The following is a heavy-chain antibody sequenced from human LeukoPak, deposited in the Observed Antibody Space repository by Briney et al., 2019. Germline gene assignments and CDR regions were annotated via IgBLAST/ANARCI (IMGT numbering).Heavy chain of an antibody. CDR1: GGSISSYY. J-gene: IGHJ3*02. Sequence: PSETLSFTCTVSGGSISSYYWSWIRQPAGKGLEWIGRIYTSGSTNYNPSLKSRVTMSVDTSKNQFSLKLSSVTAADTAVYYCARDLTFLGIYDAFDIWGQGTMVTVSS. D-gene: IGHD7-27*01. V-gene: IGHV4-4*07. CDR3: ARDLTFLGIYDAFDI. CDR2: IYTSGST.